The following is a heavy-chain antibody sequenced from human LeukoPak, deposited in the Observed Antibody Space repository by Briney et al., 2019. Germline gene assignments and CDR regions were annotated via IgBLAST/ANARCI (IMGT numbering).Heavy chain of an antibody. CDR2: INHSGST. CDR3: ARHGYNWNDEEFDY. CDR1: GGSFSGYY. V-gene: IGHV4-34*01. J-gene: IGHJ4*02. Sequence: SETLSLTCAVYGGSFSGYYWSWIRQPPGKGLEWIGEINHSGSTNYNPSLKSRVTISVDTSKNQFSLKLSSVTAADTAVYYCARHGYNWNDEEFDYWGQGTLVTVSS. D-gene: IGHD1-20*01.